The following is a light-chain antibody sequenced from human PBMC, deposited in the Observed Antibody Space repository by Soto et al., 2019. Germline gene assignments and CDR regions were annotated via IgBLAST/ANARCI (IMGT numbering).Light chain of an antibody. CDR3: SSYTTSDTPYV. V-gene: IGLV2-14*01. CDR1: SSDVGGYNY. Sequence: QSALTQPASVSGSPGQSITISCTGTSSDVGGYNYVSWYQQHPDKAPKLMIYVVSNRPSGVSNRFSGSKSGNTASLTISGLQAEDEAADYCSSYTTSDTPYVFGTGTQLTVL. J-gene: IGLJ1*01. CDR2: VVS.